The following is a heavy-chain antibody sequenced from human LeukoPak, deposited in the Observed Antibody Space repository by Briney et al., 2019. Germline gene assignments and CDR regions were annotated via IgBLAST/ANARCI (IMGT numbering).Heavy chain of an antibody. D-gene: IGHD1-26*01. V-gene: IGHV3-23*01. CDR1: GFTLRSYV. Sequence: GGSLRLSCVASGFTLRSYVMNWVRQTPGKGLEWVSSISGSGDSTFYADSVKGRFSISRDNSKNTLYLQVNGLRAEDTAVYYCTRDEVGATTEFDSWGQGTLVTVSS. CDR3: TRDEVGATTEFDS. CDR2: ISGSGDST. J-gene: IGHJ4*02.